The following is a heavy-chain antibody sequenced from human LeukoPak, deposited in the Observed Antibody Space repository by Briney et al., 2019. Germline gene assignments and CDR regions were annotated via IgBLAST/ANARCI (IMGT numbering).Heavy chain of an antibody. CDR3: AREANTGYGDYDGEPNFDY. Sequence: PGGSLRLSCAASGFTFSSYSMNWVRQAPGKGLEWVSSISSGSSYIYYADSVKGRFTISRDNAKNSLYLQMNSLRAEDTAVYYCAREANTGYGDYDGEPNFDYWGQGTLVTVSS. CDR1: GFTFSSYS. J-gene: IGHJ4*02. D-gene: IGHD4-17*01. V-gene: IGHV3-21*01. CDR2: ISSGSSYI.